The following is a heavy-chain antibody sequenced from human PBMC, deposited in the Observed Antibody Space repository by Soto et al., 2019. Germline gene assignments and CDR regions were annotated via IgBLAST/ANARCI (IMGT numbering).Heavy chain of an antibody. CDR2: IYYSGST. CDR3: ARVRSEVTLTYYYYGMDV. Sequence: SETLSLTCTVSGGSIRSGDYYWSWIRQPPGKGLEWIGYIYYSGSTYYNPSLKSRVTISVDTSKNQFSLKLSSVTAADTAVYYCARVRSEVTLTYYYYGMDVWGQGTTVTVSS. J-gene: IGHJ6*02. D-gene: IGHD2-21*02. V-gene: IGHV4-30-4*01. CDR1: GGSIRSGDYY.